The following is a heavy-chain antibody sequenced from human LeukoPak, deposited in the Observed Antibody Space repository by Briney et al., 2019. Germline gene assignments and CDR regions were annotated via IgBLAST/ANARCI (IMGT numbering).Heavy chain of an antibody. D-gene: IGHD3-16*01. CDR1: GGSISSSSYY. CDR3: ARGVVITFGGAADY. CDR2: IYYSGST. V-gene: IGHV4-39*07. Sequence: PSETLSLTCTVSGGSISSSSYYWGWIRQPPGKGLEWIGRIYYSGSTYYNPSLKSRVTISVDTSKNQFSLRLSSVTAADTAVYYCARGVVITFGGAADYWGQGTLVTVSS. J-gene: IGHJ4*02.